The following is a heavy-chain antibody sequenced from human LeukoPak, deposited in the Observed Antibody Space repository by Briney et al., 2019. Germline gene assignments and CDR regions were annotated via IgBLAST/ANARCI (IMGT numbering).Heavy chain of an antibody. D-gene: IGHD4-23*01. Sequence: GASVKVFCKASGYTFTGYYMHWVRQAPGQGLEWMGWINPNSGGKNYAQKFQGRVTMTRDTSISTAYMELSRLRSDDTAVYYCARGPYGGNYYMDVWGKGTTVTVSS. V-gene: IGHV1-2*02. J-gene: IGHJ6*03. CDR3: ARGPYGGNYYMDV. CDR2: INPNSGGK. CDR1: GYTFTGYY.